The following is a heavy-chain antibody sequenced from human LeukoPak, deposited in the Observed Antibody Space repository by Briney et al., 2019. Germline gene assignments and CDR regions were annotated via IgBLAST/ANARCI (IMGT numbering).Heavy chain of an antibody. D-gene: IGHD4-17*01. J-gene: IGHJ4*02. V-gene: IGHV4-59*01. CDR1: GGSISSYY. CDR3: ARGPYGDLDH. Sequence: SETLSLTCTVSGGSISSYYWSWIRQPPGKGLEWIGYIYYSGSTNYKPSLKSRVTISVDTSKNQFSLKLSSVTAADTAVYYCARGPYGDLDHWGQGTLVTVSS. CDR2: IYYSGST.